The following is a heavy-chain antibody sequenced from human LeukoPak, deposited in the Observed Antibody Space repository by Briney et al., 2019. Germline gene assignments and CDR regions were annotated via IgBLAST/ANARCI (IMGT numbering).Heavy chain of an antibody. J-gene: IGHJ5*02. CDR3: ARVGTIYDSSGYYNWFDP. V-gene: IGHV4-34*01. CDR1: GGSFSGYY. D-gene: IGHD3-22*01. CDR2: INHSGST. Sequence: KASETLSLTCAVYGGSFSGYYWSWIRQPPGKGLEWIGEINHSGSTNYNPSLKSRVTISVDTSKNQFSLKLSSVTAADTAVYYCARVGTIYDSSGYYNWFDPWGQGTLVTVSS.